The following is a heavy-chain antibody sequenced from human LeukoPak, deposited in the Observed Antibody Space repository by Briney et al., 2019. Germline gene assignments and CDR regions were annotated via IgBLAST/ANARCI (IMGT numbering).Heavy chain of an antibody. D-gene: IGHD5-18*01. V-gene: IGHV4-59*01. CDR1: GVSISGYY. J-gene: IGHJ4*02. CDR2: IYYSGST. Sequence: SETLSLTCTVSGVSISGYYWSWIRQPPGKGLEWIGYIYYSGSTNYDPSLKGRVTISVDTSKNQLSLKLTSVTAADSAVYFCAGDTSMGGGEFFFDYGGKEPLVPVSS. CDR3: AGDTSMGGGEFFFDY.